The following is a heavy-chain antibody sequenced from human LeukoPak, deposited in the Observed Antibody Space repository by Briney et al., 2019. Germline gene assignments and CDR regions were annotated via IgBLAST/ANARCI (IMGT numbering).Heavy chain of an antibody. Sequence: GGSLRLSCAASGFTFSSYAMHWVRQAPGKGLEWVAVISYDGSNKYYADSVKGRFTISRDNSKNTLYLQMNSLRAEDTAVYYSARCRHCSGGSCHRNYYYYGMDVWGQGTTVTVSS. D-gene: IGHD2-15*01. J-gene: IGHJ6*02. V-gene: IGHV3-30-3*01. CDR3: ARCRHCSGGSCHRNYYYYGMDV. CDR2: ISYDGSNK. CDR1: GFTFSSYA.